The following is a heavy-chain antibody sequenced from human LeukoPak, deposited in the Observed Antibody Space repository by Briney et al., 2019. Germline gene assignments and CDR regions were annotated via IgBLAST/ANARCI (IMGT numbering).Heavy chain of an antibody. V-gene: IGHV3-30-3*01. CDR1: GFTFSSYA. D-gene: IGHD2-15*01. Sequence: GRSLRLSCAASGFTFSSYAMHWVRQAPGKGLEWVAVISYDGSNKYYADSVKGRFTISRDNSKNTLYLQMNSLRAEDTAVYYCARDPQDIVVVVAAKGGYYYGMYVWGQGTTVTVSS. J-gene: IGHJ6*02. CDR2: ISYDGSNK. CDR3: ARDPQDIVVVVAAKGGYYYGMYV.